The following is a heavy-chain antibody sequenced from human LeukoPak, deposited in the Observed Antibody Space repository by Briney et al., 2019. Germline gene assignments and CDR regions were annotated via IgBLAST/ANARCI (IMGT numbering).Heavy chain of an antibody. V-gene: IGHV3-7*01. D-gene: IGHD3-10*02. CDR2: LKQDGSEK. J-gene: IGHJ6*04. CDR3: AELGITMIGGV. Sequence: GGSLRLSCAASGFTFSSYWMSWVRQAPGKGLEWVANLKQDGSEKYYVDSVKGRFTISRDNAKNSLYLQMNSLRAEDTAVYYCAELGITMIGGVWGKGTTVTISS. CDR1: GFTFSSYW.